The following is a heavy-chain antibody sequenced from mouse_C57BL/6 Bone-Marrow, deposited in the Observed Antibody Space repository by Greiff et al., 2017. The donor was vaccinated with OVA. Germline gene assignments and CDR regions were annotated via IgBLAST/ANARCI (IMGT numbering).Heavy chain of an antibody. J-gene: IGHJ4*01. CDR2: ISNLEYSI. V-gene: IGHV5-15*04. Sequence: DVMLVESGGGLVQPGGSLKLSCAASGFTFSDYGMAWVRQAPRKGPEWVAFISNLEYSIYYAETFTGRFTFSRENAKNTLYLEMSSLRSEDTAMYYCARRSRWDNAMDYWGQGTSVTVSS. CDR3: ARRSRWDNAMDY. D-gene: IGHD4-1*01. CDR1: GFTFSDYG.